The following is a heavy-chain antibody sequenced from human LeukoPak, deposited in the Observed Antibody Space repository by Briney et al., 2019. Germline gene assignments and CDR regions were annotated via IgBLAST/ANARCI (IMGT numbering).Heavy chain of an antibody. CDR3: ARSGRSSQDAFDI. J-gene: IGHJ3*02. V-gene: IGHV3-48*04. CDR1: GFTFSSYA. D-gene: IGHD2-2*01. Sequence: GGSLRLSCAASGFTFSSYAMSWVRQAPGKGLEWVSYISSSSSTIYYADSVKGRFTISRDNAKNSLYLQMNSLRAEDTAVYYCARSGRSSQDAFDIWGQGTMVTVSS. CDR2: ISSSSSTI.